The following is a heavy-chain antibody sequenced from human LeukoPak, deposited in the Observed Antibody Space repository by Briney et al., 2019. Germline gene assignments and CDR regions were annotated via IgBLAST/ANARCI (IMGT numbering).Heavy chain of an antibody. V-gene: IGHV4-4*07. CDR3: ARGSSGSTKRYYFDS. Sequence: PSETLSLTCTVSGGSISGYYWNWVRQPADRGLEWIGRLYSSGDTYYNPSPKSRLTMSVDTSKNQFSLKLRSVTAADTAVYYCARGSSGSTKRYYFDSWGQGALVTVPS. D-gene: IGHD6-19*01. J-gene: IGHJ4*02. CDR1: GGSISGYY. CDR2: LYSSGDT.